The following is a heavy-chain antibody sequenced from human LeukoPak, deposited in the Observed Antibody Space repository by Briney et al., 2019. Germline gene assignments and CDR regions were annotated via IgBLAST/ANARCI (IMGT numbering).Heavy chain of an antibody. D-gene: IGHD3-22*01. J-gene: IGHJ4*02. V-gene: IGHV7-4-1*02. CDR2: INTNTGNP. CDR1: GYTFTNYA. CDR3: ARDPNHYYDSSGYYGDY. Sequence: ASVKVSCKASGYTFTNYAMNWVRQAPGQGLEWMGWINTNTGNPTYAQGFTGRFVFSLDTSVSTAYLQISSLKAEDTAVYYCARDPNHYYDSSGYYGDYWGQGTLVTVP.